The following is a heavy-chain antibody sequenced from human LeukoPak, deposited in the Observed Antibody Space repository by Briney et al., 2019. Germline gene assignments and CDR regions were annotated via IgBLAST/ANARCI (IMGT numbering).Heavy chain of an antibody. CDR1: GFNFSNYS. V-gene: IGHV3-21*01. CDR3: ASGRGIDY. J-gene: IGHJ4*02. D-gene: IGHD3-16*01. Sequence: GGSLRLSCAASGFNFSNYSMNWVRQAPGKGLEWVSSISSSSYKYYGDSVKGRFTISRDNAKNSLYLQMNNLRAEDTAVYYCASGRGIDYWGQGTLVTVSS. CDR2: ISSSSYK.